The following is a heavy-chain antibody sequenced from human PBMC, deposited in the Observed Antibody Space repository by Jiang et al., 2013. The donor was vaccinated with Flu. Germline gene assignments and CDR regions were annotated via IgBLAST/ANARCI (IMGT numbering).Heavy chain of an antibody. J-gene: IGHJ6*02. CDR3: ARVGGVVPAAYGMDV. CDR2: IYYSGST. CDR1: GGSISSSSYY. V-gene: IGHV4-39*01. Sequence: GPGLVKPSETLSLTCSVSGGSISSSSYYWGWIRQPPGKGLEWIGSIYYSGSTYYNPSLKSRVTISVDASKNQFSLKLNSVTAADTAVYYCARVGGVVPAAYGMDVWGQGTTVTVSS. D-gene: IGHD2-2*01.